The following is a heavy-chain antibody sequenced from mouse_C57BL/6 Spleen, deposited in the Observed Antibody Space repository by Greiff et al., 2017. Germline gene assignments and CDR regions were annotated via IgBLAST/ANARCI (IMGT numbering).Heavy chain of an antibody. Sequence: VQLQQSGPELVKPGASVKIPCKASGYTFTDYNMDWVKQSHGKSLEWIGDINPNNGGTIYNQKFKGKATLTVDKSSSTAYMELRSLTSEDTAVYYRARSNLLLRYDWYFDVWGTGTMVTVSS. CDR2: INPNNGGT. D-gene: IGHD1-1*01. J-gene: IGHJ1*03. CDR3: ARSNLLLRYDWYFDV. V-gene: IGHV1-18*01. CDR1: GYTFTDYN.